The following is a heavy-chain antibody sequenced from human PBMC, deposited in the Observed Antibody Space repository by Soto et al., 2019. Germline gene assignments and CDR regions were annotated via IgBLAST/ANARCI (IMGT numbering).Heavy chain of an antibody. Sequence: SETLSLTCAVYGGSFSGYYWSWIRQPPGKGLEWIGEINHSGSTNYNPSLKSRVTISVDTSKNQFSLKLSSVTAADTAVYYCARGKIVLMVYARSVRYGMDVWGQGTTVTVS. V-gene: IGHV4-34*01. J-gene: IGHJ6*02. CDR2: INHSGST. D-gene: IGHD2-8*01. CDR1: GGSFSGYY. CDR3: ARGKIVLMVYARSVRYGMDV.